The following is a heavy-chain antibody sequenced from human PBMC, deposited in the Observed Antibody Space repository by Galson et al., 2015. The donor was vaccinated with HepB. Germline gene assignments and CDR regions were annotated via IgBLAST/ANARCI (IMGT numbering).Heavy chain of an antibody. CDR2: FTSDGSDP. V-gene: IGHV3-74*03. CDR1: GFAYEHLW. D-gene: IGHD4-11*01. Sequence: SLRLSCAASGFAYEHLWMHWVREVPGKGLVRVSRFTSDGSDPKYADFVEGRLTVSRDNAKNTLFLEMNRLRPEDTDIDYCVRDVPTAFLDYWGQGTQVTVSS. J-gene: IGHJ4*02. CDR3: VRDVPTAFLDY.